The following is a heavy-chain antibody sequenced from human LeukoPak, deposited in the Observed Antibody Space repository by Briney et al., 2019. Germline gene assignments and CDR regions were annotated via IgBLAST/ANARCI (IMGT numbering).Heavy chain of an antibody. CDR1: GFTFSLYW. CDR3: ARDRILYQWGAFDI. Sequence: GGSLRLSCAASGFTFSLYWMTWVRQHPGRGLEWVANIKQDGSEKFYLDSVKGRFTISKDNAKNAVYLQMNGLRAEDTAVYYCARDRILYQWGAFDIWGQGTMVTVSS. CDR2: IKQDGSEK. D-gene: IGHD2-8*01. J-gene: IGHJ3*02. V-gene: IGHV3-7*01.